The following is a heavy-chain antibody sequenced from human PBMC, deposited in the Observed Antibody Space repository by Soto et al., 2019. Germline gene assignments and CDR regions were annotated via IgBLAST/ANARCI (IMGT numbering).Heavy chain of an antibody. CDR2: ISAYNGNT. D-gene: IGHD6-13*01. CDR1: GYTFTSYG. J-gene: IGHJ4*02. V-gene: IGHV1-18*01. Sequence: EASVKVSCKASGYTFTSYGISWVRQAPGQGLEWMGWISAYNGNTNYAQKLQGRVTMTTDTSTSTAYMELRSLRSDDTAVYYCARDRKSSSWLALVTPDLEGVDYWGQGTLVTVSS. CDR3: ARDRKSSSWLALVTPDLEGVDY.